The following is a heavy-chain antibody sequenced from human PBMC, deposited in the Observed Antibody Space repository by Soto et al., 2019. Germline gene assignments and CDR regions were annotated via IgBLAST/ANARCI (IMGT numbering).Heavy chain of an antibody. CDR2: ISYDGSNK. V-gene: IGHV3-30*18. D-gene: IGHD4-17*01. CDR1: GFTFSSYG. J-gene: IGHJ4*02. Sequence: HPGGSLRLSCAASGFTFSSYGMHWVRQAPGKGLEWVAVISYDGSNKYYADSVKGRFTISRDNSKNTLYLQMNSLRAEDTAVYYCAKVGRGDYGAYYFDYWGQGTLVTVSS. CDR3: AKVGRGDYGAYYFDY.